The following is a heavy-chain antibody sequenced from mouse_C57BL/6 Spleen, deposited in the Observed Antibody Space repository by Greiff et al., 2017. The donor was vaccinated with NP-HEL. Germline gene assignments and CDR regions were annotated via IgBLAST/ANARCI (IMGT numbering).Heavy chain of an antibody. CDR2: IHPNSGST. Sequence: QLQQPGAELVKPGASVKLSCKASGYTFTSYWMHWVKQRPGQGLEWIGMIHPNSGSTNYNEKFKSKATLTVDKSSSTAYMQLSSLTSEDSAVYYCVSNYVDYAMDYWGQGTSVTVSS. V-gene: IGHV1-64*01. J-gene: IGHJ4*01. CDR1: GYTFTSYW. D-gene: IGHD2-5*01. CDR3: VSNYVDYAMDY.